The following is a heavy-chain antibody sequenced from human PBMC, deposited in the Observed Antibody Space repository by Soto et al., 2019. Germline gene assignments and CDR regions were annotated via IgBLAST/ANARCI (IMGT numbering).Heavy chain of an antibody. V-gene: IGHV1-69*12. CDR1: GGTFSSYA. CDR2: IIPISGTA. J-gene: IGHJ4*02. Sequence: QVQPVQSGAEVKKPGSSVKVSCKTSGGTFSSYALSWVRRAPGQGLEWMGVIIPISGTANYAQKFQDRITITADESTTTAYMELSSLRSEDTAVYYCARDWSQGGYSYGPQLHYWGQGTLVTVSS. D-gene: IGHD5-18*01. CDR3: ARDWSQGGYSYGPQLHY.